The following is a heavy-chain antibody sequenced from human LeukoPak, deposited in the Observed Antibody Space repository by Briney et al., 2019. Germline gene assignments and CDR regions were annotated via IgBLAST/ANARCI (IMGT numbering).Heavy chain of an antibody. J-gene: IGHJ6*03. V-gene: IGHV4-59*08. D-gene: IGHD3-22*01. Sequence: KSSETLSLTCTVSGGSISSYYWSWIRQPPGKGLEWIGYIYYSGSTNYNPSLKSRVTISVDTSKNQFSLKLSSVTAADTAVYYCASGGYYDSSGYYFLSYYYYYMDVWGKGTTVTISS. CDR1: GGSISSYY. CDR2: IYYSGST. CDR3: ASGGYYDSSGYYFLSYYYYYMDV.